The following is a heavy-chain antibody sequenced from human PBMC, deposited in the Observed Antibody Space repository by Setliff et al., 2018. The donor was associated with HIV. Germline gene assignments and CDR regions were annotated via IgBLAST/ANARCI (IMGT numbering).Heavy chain of an antibody. CDR2: IYSNGRT. D-gene: IGHD3-16*01. CDR1: GGSISSYY. J-gene: IGHJ4*02. CDR3: AGGSYTVRIDY. Sequence: SETLSLTCTVSGGSISSYYWSWSRQPAGKGLEWMGRIYSNGRTTHNPSLKSRVTISRDTSENQFSLRLSSVTAADAAVYYCAGGSYTVRIDYWGQGTRVTVSS. V-gene: IGHV4-4*07.